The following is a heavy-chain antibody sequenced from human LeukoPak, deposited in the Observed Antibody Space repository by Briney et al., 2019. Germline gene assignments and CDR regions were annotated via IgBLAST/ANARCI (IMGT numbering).Heavy chain of an antibody. J-gene: IGHJ4*02. V-gene: IGHV1-69*05. CDR2: IIPIFGTA. CDR1: GDAFSSYA. D-gene: IGHD3-10*01. Sequence: SVKVSCKASGDAFSSYAISWVRQAPGQGLEWMGGIIPIFGTANYAQKFQGRVTITTDESTSTAYMELSSLRSEDTAVYYCARGGDMVRGVPGGFDYWGQGTLVTVSS. CDR3: ARGGDMVRGVPGGFDY.